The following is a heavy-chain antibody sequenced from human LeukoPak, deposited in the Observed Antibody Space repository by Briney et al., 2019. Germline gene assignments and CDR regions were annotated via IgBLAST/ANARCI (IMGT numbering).Heavy chain of an antibody. CDR1: GFTFNRYW. CDR3: ARDGERISTIGGVFWLDY. D-gene: IGHD3-16*01. J-gene: IGHJ4*02. CDR2: INIDGTIT. Sequence: GGSLRLSCAASGFTFNRYWMHWVRHVPGEGLVWVSHINIDGTITTYADSVKGRFTISRDNARNTLYLQMNSLRADDTAVYYCARDGERISTIGGVFWLDYWGQGILVTVSS. V-gene: IGHV3-74*03.